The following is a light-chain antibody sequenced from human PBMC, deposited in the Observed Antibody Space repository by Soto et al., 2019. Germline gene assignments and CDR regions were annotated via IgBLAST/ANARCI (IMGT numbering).Light chain of an antibody. CDR3: QQYGSSPPWT. J-gene: IGKJ1*01. CDR2: GAF. V-gene: IGKV3-20*01. CDR1: PSVSSNF. Sequence: EIVLTQSPGTLSLSPGERATLSCRASPSVSSNFVAWYQQKPGQAPRLLISGAFNRATGVPDRFSGGGSGTDFTLTISRLEAEDFAVYYCQQYGSSPPWTFGQGTKVDI.